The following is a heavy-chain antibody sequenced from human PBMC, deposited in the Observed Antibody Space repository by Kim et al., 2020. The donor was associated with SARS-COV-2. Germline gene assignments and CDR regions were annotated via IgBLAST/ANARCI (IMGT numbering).Heavy chain of an antibody. CDR3: ARGTWSEPPAVFDY. D-gene: IGHD2-8*01. Sequence: GGSLRLSCTASGFTFSSAWMNWLSLAPAKGLEWVANLNPAGSGTYYADSVRGRFTISRDNSDNSLYLQMDSLRAEDTAMYYCARGTWSEPPAVFDYWGQGTLVTVS. CDR1: GFTFSSAW. J-gene: IGHJ4*02. CDR2: LNPAGSGT. V-gene: IGHV3-7*01.